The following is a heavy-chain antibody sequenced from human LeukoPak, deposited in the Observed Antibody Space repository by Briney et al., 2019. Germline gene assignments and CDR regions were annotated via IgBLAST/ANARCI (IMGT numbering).Heavy chain of an antibody. Sequence: QSGRSLRLSCAASGFTFSSYAMHWVLQAPGKGLEWVAVISYDGSNKYYADSVKGRFTISRDNSKNTLYLQMNSLRAEDTAVYYCASTSGAQQLVYFDYWGQGTLVTVSS. CDR3: ASTSGAQQLVYFDY. CDR1: GFTFSSYA. J-gene: IGHJ4*02. CDR2: ISYDGSNK. V-gene: IGHV3-30-3*01. D-gene: IGHD6-13*01.